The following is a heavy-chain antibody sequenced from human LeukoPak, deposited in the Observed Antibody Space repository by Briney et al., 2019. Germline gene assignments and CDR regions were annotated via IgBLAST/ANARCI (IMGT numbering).Heavy chain of an antibody. CDR2: ISGSGGST. V-gene: IGHV3-23*01. J-gene: IGHJ3*02. CDR3: AKDLGVRGYSSAFDI. CDR1: GFTFSSYA. D-gene: IGHD3-10*01. Sequence: GGSLRLSCAASGFTFSSYAMSWVRQAPGKGLEWVSAISGSGGSTYYADSVKGRFTISRDNSKNTLYLQMNSLRDEDTAVYFCAKDLGVRGYSSAFDIWGQGTMVTVSS.